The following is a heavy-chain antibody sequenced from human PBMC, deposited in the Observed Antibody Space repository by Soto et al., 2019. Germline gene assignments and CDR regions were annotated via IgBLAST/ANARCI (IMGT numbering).Heavy chain of an antibody. V-gene: IGHV3-23*01. D-gene: IGHD3-10*01. CDR1: GFTFSSYA. J-gene: IGHJ5*02. CDR2: ISGSGGST. CDR3: AKDQRPTYYYGSGTYDWFDP. Sequence: GESLRLSCAASGFTFSSYAMSWVRQAPGKGLEWVSAISGSGGSTYYADSVKGRFTISRDNSKNTLYLQMNSLRAEDTAVYYCAKDQRPTYYYGSGTYDWFDPWGQGTLVTVSS.